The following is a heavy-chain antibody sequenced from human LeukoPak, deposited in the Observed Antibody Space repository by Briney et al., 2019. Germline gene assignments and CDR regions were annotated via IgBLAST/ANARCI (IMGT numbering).Heavy chain of an antibody. CDR2: ISGSGGST. CDR3: AKDYRSSTSCLFPY. CDR1: GFTVSSNY. D-gene: IGHD2-2*01. Sequence: GGSLRLSCAASGFTVSSNYMSWVRQAPGKGLEWVSAISGSGGSTYYADSVKGRFTISRDNSKNTLYLQMNSLRAEDTAVYYCAKDYRSSTSCLFPYWGQGTLVTVSS. V-gene: IGHV3-23*01. J-gene: IGHJ4*02.